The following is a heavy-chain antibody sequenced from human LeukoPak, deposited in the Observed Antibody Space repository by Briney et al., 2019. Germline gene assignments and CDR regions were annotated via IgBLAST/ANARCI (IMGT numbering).Heavy chain of an antibody. V-gene: IGHV4-39*01. Sequence: SETLSLTCTVSGDSISSSAYYWGWIRQPPGKGLEWIGSISYSGGTYYNPSLKSRVTISVDTSKNQFSLKLSSVTAADTAIFYCARHAYDYHSGGNYYCFDYWAREPWSPSPQ. CDR1: GDSISSSAYY. J-gene: IGHJ4*02. CDR2: ISYSGGT. D-gene: IGHD3-22*01. CDR3: ARHAYDYHSGGNYYCFDY.